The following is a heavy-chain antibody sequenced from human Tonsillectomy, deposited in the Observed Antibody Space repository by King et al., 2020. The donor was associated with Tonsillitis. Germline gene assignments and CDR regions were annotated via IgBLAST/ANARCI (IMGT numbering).Heavy chain of an antibody. Sequence: VQLVESGGGVVQPGGSLRLSCAASGFTFSSYGMLWVRQAPGKGLDWVAFIRYDGSNKYYEDSVKGRFTISRDNSKNTLYLQMNSLRAEDTVVYYFAKDADCSGSICSLSSYYSGMDVWGQGTTVTVSS. CDR2: IRYDGSNK. CDR1: GFTFSSYG. D-gene: IGHD2-15*01. CDR3: AKDADCSGSICSLSSYYSGMDV. V-gene: IGHV3-30*02. J-gene: IGHJ6*02.